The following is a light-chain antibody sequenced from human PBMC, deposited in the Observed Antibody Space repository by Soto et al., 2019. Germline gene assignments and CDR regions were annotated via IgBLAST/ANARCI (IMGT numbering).Light chain of an antibody. CDR1: SSNIGAGYD. J-gene: IGLJ3*02. CDR3: QSYDSSLSGWV. Sequence: HSVLTQPPSVSGAPGQRVTISCTGSSSNIGAGYDVHWYQQLPGTVPKLLIYGNSNRPSGVPDRFSGSKSGTSASLAITGLQAEDEADYYCQSYDSSLSGWVFGGGTKLTVL. V-gene: IGLV1-40*01. CDR2: GNS.